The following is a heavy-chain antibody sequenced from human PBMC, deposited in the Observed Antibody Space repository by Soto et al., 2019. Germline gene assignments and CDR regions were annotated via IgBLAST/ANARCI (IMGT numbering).Heavy chain of an antibody. CDR2: ISYDGSNK. J-gene: IGHJ4*02. V-gene: IGHV3-30*18. CDR1: GFTXSSYG. Sequence: GGSLRLSCAASGFTXSSYGMHWVRQAPGKGLEWVAVISYDGSNKYYADSVKGRFTISRDNSKNTLYLQMNSLRAEDTAVYYCAKSNGTAAGTIGRGIVFDYWGQGTLVTVSS. D-gene: IGHD6-13*01. CDR3: AKSNGTAAGTIGRGIVFDY.